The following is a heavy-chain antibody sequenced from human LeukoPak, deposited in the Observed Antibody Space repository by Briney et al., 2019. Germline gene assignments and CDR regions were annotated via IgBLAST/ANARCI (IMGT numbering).Heavy chain of an antibody. Sequence: ASAKVSCKASGYTFTSYDINWVRQATGQGLEWMGWMNPNSGNTGYAQKFQGRVTMTTDTSTSTAYMELRSLRSDDTAVYYCARDLRERRSSWLKFDYWGQGTLVTVSS. CDR2: MNPNSGNT. CDR3: ARDLRERRSSWLKFDY. V-gene: IGHV1-8*01. D-gene: IGHD6-13*01. J-gene: IGHJ4*02. CDR1: GYTFTSYD.